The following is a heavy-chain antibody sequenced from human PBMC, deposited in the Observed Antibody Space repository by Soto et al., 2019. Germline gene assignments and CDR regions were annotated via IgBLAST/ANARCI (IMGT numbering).Heavy chain of an antibody. J-gene: IGHJ5*02. CDR2: ISWNSGSV. CDR3: AKDQYAVIAGILDL. V-gene: IGHV3-9*01. D-gene: IGHD6-13*01. Sequence: EGQLVESGGGFVQPGRSLRLSCAASGFSFEDYGMHWVRQGPGKGLEWVVGISWNSGSVVYADSVKGRFSVSRDNAKNSLYLQMNSLRTGDTALYFCAKDQYAVIAGILDLWGQGPPVTVSS. CDR1: GFSFEDYG.